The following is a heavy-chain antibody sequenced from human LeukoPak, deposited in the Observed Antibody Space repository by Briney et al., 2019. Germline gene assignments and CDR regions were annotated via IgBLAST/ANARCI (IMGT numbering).Heavy chain of an antibody. V-gene: IGHV4-59*01. CDR3: ARNSPRGYAHAFDI. CDR2: IYYSGST. CDR1: GGSISSYY. D-gene: IGHD5-12*01. Sequence: SETLSLTCTVSGGSISSYYWSWIRQPPGKGLEWIGYIYYSGSTNYNPSLKSRVTISVDASKNQFSLKLSSVTAADTAVYYCARNSPRGYAHAFDIWGQGTMVTVSS. J-gene: IGHJ3*02.